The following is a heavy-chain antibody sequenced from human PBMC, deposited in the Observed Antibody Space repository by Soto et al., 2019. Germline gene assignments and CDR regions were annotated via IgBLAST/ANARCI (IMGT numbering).Heavy chain of an antibody. CDR2: IYYSGST. Sequence: SETLSLTCTVSGGSISSYYWSWIRQPPGKGLEWIGYIYYSGSTNYNPSLKSRVTISVDTSKNQFSLKLSSVTAADTAVYYCARWGLGSNWFDPWGQGTLVTLSS. CDR3: ARWGLGSNWFDP. D-gene: IGHD3-16*01. V-gene: IGHV4-59*08. CDR1: GGSISSYY. J-gene: IGHJ5*02.